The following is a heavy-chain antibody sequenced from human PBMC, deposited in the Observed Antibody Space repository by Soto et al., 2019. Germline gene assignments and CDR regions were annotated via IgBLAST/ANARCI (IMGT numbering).Heavy chain of an antibody. CDR3: ATDPDGDLDFDY. D-gene: IGHD4-17*01. CDR1: GVTFSNYG. J-gene: IGHJ4*02. CDR2: INSGGSNI. V-gene: IGHV3-48*02. Sequence: EVRLVESGGNLIQPGGSLTLSCAASGVTFSNYGMTWVRQAPGEGLEWVSHINSGGSNILYADSVKGRFTISRDNGKNSVYLHMNSLIDEDTAVYYCATDPDGDLDFDYWGQRTLVSVSS.